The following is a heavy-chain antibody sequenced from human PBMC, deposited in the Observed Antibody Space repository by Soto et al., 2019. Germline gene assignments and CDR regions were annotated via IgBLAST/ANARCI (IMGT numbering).Heavy chain of an antibody. CDR1: GFTFSSYA. D-gene: IGHD3-3*01. Sequence: AGGSLRLSCAASGFTFSSYAMSWVRQAPGKGLEWVSAISGSGGSTYYADSVKGRFAISRDNSKSTLYLQMNSLSAEDTAVYYCAKAYDFWSGYYHFDYWGQGTLVTVSS. CDR3: AKAYDFWSGYYHFDY. J-gene: IGHJ4*02. V-gene: IGHV3-23*01. CDR2: ISGSGGST.